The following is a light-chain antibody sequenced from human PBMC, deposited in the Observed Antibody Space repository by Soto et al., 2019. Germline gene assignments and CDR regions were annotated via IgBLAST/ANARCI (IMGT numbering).Light chain of an antibody. CDR1: SSDVGGYNY. V-gene: IGLV2-14*01. Sequence: QSVLTQPASVSGSPGQSITISCTGTSSDVGGYNYVSWYQQHPGKAPKLMIYEVSNRPSGVSNRFSGSKSGNTASLTISGLQAEDEADYYCISYTVSRTYVFGTGTQLTVL. CDR3: ISYTVSRTYV. CDR2: EVS. J-gene: IGLJ1*01.